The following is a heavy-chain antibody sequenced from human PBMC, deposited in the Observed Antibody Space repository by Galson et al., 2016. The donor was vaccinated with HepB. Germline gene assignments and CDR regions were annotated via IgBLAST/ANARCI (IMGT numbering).Heavy chain of an antibody. CDR2: ISYDGHQK. CDR1: GFTFSSYA. Sequence: SLRLSCAASGFTFSSYAMHWVRQAPGKGLEWVAVISYDGHQKYYVDPVKGRFIISRDNSKNTVYLQMNSLKTEDTAVYYCANERGSSRSPGYWGQGTLVSVSS. D-gene: IGHD3-10*01. J-gene: IGHJ4*02. V-gene: IGHV3-30*18. CDR3: ANERGSSRSPGY.